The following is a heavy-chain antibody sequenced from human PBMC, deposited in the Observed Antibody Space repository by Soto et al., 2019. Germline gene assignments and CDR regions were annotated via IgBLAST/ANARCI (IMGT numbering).Heavy chain of an antibody. V-gene: IGHV3-64*01. D-gene: IGHD1-1*01. CDR2: ISSNGGST. J-gene: IGHJ3*02. CDR3: AIALNNVRAFDI. Sequence: GSVSLSFSSSLFTISSYAMHWVRQAPGKGLEYVSAISSNGGSTYYANSVKGRFTISRDNSKNTLYLQMGSLRAEDMAVYYCAIALNNVRAFDIWGQGAMVPVSS. CDR1: LFTISSYA.